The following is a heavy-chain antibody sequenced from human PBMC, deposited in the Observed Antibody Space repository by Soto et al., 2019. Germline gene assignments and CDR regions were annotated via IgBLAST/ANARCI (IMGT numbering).Heavy chain of an antibody. CDR3: ARSGEYYIWGSYPLDY. J-gene: IGHJ4*02. CDR2: IYPGDSDT. Sequence: GESLKISCKGSGYSFTSYWIGWVRQMPGKGLEWMGIIYPGDSDTRYSPSFQGQVTISADKSISTAYLQWSSLKASDTAMYYCARSGEYYIWGSYPLDYWGQGTLVTVSS. V-gene: IGHV5-51*01. CDR1: GYSFTSYW. D-gene: IGHD3-16*01.